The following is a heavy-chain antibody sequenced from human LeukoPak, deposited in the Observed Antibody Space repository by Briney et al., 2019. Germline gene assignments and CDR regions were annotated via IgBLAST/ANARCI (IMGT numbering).Heavy chain of an antibody. CDR1: GGSFSGYY. Sequence: PSEILSLTCAVYGGSFSGYYWSWIRQPPGKGLEWIGSIYYSGSTYYNPSLKSRVTISVDTSKNQFSLKLSSVTAADTAVYYCARPLVGATREDAFDIWGQGTMVTVSS. CDR2: IYYSGST. D-gene: IGHD1-26*01. J-gene: IGHJ3*02. V-gene: IGHV4-34*01. CDR3: ARPLVGATREDAFDI.